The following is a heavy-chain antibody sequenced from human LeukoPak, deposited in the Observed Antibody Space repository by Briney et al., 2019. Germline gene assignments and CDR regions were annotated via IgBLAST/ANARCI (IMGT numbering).Heavy chain of an antibody. D-gene: IGHD2-2*01. J-gene: IGHJ5*02. V-gene: IGHV3-30-3*01. CDR1: GFTFSSYA. CDR3: ARAQYSSTSCYSAPYGNWFDP. CDR2: ISYDGSNK. Sequence: GGSLRLSCAASGFTFSSYAMHWVRQAPGKGLEWVAVISYDGSNKYYADSVKGRFTISRDNSKNTLYLQMNSLRAEDTAVYYCARAQYSSTSCYSAPYGNWFDPWGQGTLVTVSS.